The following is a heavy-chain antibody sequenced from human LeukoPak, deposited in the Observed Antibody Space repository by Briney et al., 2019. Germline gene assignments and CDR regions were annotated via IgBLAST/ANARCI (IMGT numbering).Heavy chain of an antibody. CDR1: GYTFPNYP. Sequence: GASVKVSCKASGYTFPNYPITWVRQAPGQGLEWMGWISAYNGNTNYAQKLQGRVTMTTDTSTSTAYMELRSLRSDDTAVYYCARTRHGSGWYMYYFDYWGQGTLVTVSS. CDR3: ARTRHGSGWYMYYFDY. CDR2: ISAYNGNT. V-gene: IGHV1-18*01. J-gene: IGHJ4*02. D-gene: IGHD6-19*01.